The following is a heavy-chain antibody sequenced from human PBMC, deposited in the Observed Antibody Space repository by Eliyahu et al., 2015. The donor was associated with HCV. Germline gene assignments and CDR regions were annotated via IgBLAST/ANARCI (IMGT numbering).Heavy chain of an antibody. J-gene: IGHJ4*02. Sequence: GLEWVGFIRSKVYDETTEYAASVKGRFTISRDDSKSIAYLQMNSLKTEDTAVYYCTRGGGYKPYYFDDWGQGTLVTVSS. CDR3: TRGGGYKPYYFDD. CDR2: IRSKVYDETT. D-gene: IGHD5-24*01. V-gene: IGHV3-49*02.